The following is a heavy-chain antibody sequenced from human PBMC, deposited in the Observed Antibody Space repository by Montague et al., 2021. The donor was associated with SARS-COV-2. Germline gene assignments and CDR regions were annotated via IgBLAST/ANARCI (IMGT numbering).Heavy chain of an antibody. CDR1: GFSFSSYE. CDR3: ARVFATVGAMDRNDY. D-gene: IGHD1-26*01. CDR2: ISSSGSTI. V-gene: IGHV3-48*03. Sequence: SLRLSCAASGFSFSSYEVNWVRQAPGKGLEWVSYISSSGSTIYYADSVKGRFTISRDNAKNSLYLQMNSLRAEDTAVYYCARVFATVGAMDRNDYWGQGTLVTVSS. J-gene: IGHJ4*02.